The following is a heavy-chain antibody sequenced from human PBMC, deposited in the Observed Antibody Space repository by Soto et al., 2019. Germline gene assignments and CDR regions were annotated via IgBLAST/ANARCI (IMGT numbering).Heavy chain of an antibody. CDR3: ARYLNVGGFDY. D-gene: IGHD3-16*01. CDR2: IHYSGNT. Sequence: SETLSLTCTVSGGSISSGGYFWSWIRQHPGKGLGWIGYIHYSGNTYYNPSLKSRVTISVDTSKNQFSLKLSSVTAADTAVYYCARYLNVGGFDYWGQGTLVTVSS. J-gene: IGHJ4*02. V-gene: IGHV4-31*03. CDR1: GGSISSGGYF.